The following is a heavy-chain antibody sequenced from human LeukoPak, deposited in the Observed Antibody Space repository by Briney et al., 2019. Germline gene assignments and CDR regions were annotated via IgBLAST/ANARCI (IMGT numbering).Heavy chain of an antibody. J-gene: IGHJ4*02. CDR2: INSGGRT. D-gene: IGHD3-22*01. CDR1: GFIVSSDY. Sequence: SGGSLRLSCAASGFIVSSDYMTWVRQAPGKGLEWVSLINSGGRTYYADSVKGRFTISRDNSKNTLYLQMNSLRVDGTAVYLCARAEYDSSLGFGFWGQGTLVTVSS. V-gene: IGHV3-53*01. CDR3: ARAEYDSSLGFGF.